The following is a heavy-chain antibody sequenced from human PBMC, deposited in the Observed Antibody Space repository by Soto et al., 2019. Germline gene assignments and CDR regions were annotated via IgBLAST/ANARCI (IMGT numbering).Heavy chain of an antibody. V-gene: IGHV2-5*02. J-gene: IGHJ3*01. CDR1: GFSLTADGVG. Sequence: QITLKESGPTLVKPTQTLTLTCTFSGFSLTADGVGVGWIRHPPGTALELLALIYWDDGQRYSPSLKTRLTITKDTSKNQVVLTMTNMDPVDTGTYYCAHAYGGTSWPNDAFDVWGQGTVVTVSS. D-gene: IGHD2-21*01. CDR2: IYWDDGQ. CDR3: AHAYGGTSWPNDAFDV.